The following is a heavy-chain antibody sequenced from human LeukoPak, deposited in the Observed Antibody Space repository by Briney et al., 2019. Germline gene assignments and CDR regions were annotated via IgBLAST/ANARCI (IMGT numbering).Heavy chain of an antibody. V-gene: IGHV4-4*07. CDR2: IYTSGST. D-gene: IGHD2-2*03. Sequence: SGTLSLTCTVSGGSISSYYWSGIRQPAGKGLEWIGRIYTSGSTNYNPSLKSRVTMSVDTSKNQFSLKLSSVTAADTAVYYCARDGYCSSTSCSLDYFDYWGQGTLVTVSS. CDR3: ARDGYCSSTSCSLDYFDY. CDR1: GGSISSYY. J-gene: IGHJ4*02.